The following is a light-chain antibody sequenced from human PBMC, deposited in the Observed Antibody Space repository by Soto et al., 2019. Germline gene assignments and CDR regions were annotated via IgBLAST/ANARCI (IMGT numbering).Light chain of an antibody. J-gene: IGKJ2*01. Sequence: DIQMTQSPSSLSSSVGDRVTITCRASQTISTYLNWDQQEPGKAPTLLIYAASSLQSGVPSRFSGSGSGTEFTLTISSLQPEHFAAYYCQQSHGIPYTFGQGTKLEIK. CDR2: AAS. V-gene: IGKV1-39*01. CDR1: QTISTY. CDR3: QQSHGIPYT.